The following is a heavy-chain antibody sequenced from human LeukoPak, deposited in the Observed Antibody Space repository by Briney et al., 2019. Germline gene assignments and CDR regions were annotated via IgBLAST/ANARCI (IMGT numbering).Heavy chain of an antibody. CDR3: AREIFGSGSYPDY. J-gene: IGHJ4*02. D-gene: IGHD3-10*01. CDR2: LWHDGSHK. CDR1: GFAFNTYA. V-gene: IGHV3-33*01. Sequence: PGGSVRLSCAASGFAFNTYAMHWVRQAPAKGLEGVTLLWHDGSHKFYIDSVRGRFTISRDNSRNTVYLQMNGLRAEDTAVYYCAREIFGSGSYPDYWGKGTLVAVSS.